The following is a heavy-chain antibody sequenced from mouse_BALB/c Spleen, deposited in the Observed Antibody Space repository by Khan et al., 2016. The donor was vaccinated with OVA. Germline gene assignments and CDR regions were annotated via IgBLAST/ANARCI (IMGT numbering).Heavy chain of an antibody. D-gene: IGHD1-1*01. V-gene: IGHV5-17*02. CDR2: ISSGSSTI. Sequence: EVQLVESGGGLVQPGGSRKLSCAASGFTFSSFGMHWVRQAPAKGLEWVAYISSGSSTIYYAATVKGRFTIPRDNPKNTLFLQMTSLRSEDTAMXYCATYGWWDWGAGTTVTVSS. CDR1: GFTFSSFG. CDR3: ATYGWWD. J-gene: IGHJ1*01.